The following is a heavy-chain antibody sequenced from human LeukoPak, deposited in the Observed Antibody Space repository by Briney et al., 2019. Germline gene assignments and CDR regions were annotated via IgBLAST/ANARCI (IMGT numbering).Heavy chain of an antibody. V-gene: IGHV4-39*07. CDR3: VRDARQELLAGGFDF. CDR1: GGSISSSSYY. Sequence: PSETLSLTCTVSGGSISSSSYYWGWIRQPPGKGLEWIGSIYYSGSTYYNPSLKSRVTISVDTSKNQFSLKLSSVTAADTAVYYCVRDARQELLAGGFDFWGQGALVTVSS. CDR2: IYYSGST. J-gene: IGHJ4*02. D-gene: IGHD3-10*01.